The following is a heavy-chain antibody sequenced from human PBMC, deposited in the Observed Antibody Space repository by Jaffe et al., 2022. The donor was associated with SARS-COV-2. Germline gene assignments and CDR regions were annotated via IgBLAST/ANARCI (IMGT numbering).Heavy chain of an antibody. CDR2: ISYDGSNK. CDR1: GFTFSSYA. Sequence: QVQLVESGGGVVQPGRSLRLSCAASGFTFSSYAMHWVRQAPGKGLEWVAVISYDGSNKYYADSVKGRFTISRDNSKNTLYLQMNSLRAEDTAVYYCARGHRWDIVATMEMVDFDYWGQGTLVTVSS. CDR3: ARGHRWDIVATMEMVDFDY. D-gene: IGHD5-12*01. V-gene: IGHV3-30-3*01. J-gene: IGHJ4*02.